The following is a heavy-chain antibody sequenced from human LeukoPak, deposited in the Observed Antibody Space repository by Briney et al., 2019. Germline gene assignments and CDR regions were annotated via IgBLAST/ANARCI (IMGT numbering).Heavy chain of an antibody. Sequence: AGGSLRLSCVASGFTFNNYWMHWVRQVPGKGLVWASHISPDGSSTYYADSVKGRFTISRDNTKNSLYLQINSLRAEDTAVYYCARGGVPPVDYWGQGTLVAVSS. CDR1: GFTFNNYW. D-gene: IGHD2-8*02. J-gene: IGHJ4*02. V-gene: IGHV3-74*01. CDR2: ISPDGSST. CDR3: ARGGVPPVDY.